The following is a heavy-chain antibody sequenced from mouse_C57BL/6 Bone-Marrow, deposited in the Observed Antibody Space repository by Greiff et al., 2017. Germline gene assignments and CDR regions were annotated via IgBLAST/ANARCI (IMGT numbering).Heavy chain of an antibody. J-gene: IGHJ4*01. CDR1: GYTFTDYE. V-gene: IGHV1-15*01. CDR3: TRGDLYDGYYDYAMDY. Sequence: QVHVKQSGAELVRPGASVTLSCKASGYTFTDYEMHWVKQTPVHGLEWIGALDPETGGTAYNQKFKGKAILTAAKSSSTAYMELRSLTSEDSAVYYCTRGDLYDGYYDYAMDYWGQGTSVTVSS. CDR2: LDPETGGT. D-gene: IGHD2-3*01.